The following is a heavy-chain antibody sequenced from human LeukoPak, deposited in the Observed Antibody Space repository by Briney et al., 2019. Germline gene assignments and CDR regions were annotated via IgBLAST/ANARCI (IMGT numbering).Heavy chain of an antibody. V-gene: IGHV3-7*01. CDR3: ANDGGGPLD. D-gene: IGHD1-1*01. Sequence: PGGSLRLSCAASGFALRTSWMSWVRQAPGKGLEWVANIKEDGSEKNYVDSVKGRFTISRDNAENSLYLQMNSLRAEDTAVYYCANDGGGPLDWGQGTLVTVSS. CDR1: GFALRTSW. CDR2: IKEDGSEK. J-gene: IGHJ4*02.